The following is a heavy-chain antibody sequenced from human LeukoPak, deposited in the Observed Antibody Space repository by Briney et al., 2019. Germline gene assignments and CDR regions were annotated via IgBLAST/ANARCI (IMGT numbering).Heavy chain of an antibody. CDR2: IYGGGNT. J-gene: IGHJ4*02. CDR3: ATGGRSGMAFDF. CDR1: GLIASSNY. Sequence: GGSLRLSCSFSGLIASSNYMAWVRQAPGKGLQWVSFIYGGGNTLYADSVMGRFSISRDNSKTTLYLQMNSLRAEDTAVYYCATGGRSGMAFDFWGQGTLVTVSS. V-gene: IGHV3-53*01. D-gene: IGHD5-24*01.